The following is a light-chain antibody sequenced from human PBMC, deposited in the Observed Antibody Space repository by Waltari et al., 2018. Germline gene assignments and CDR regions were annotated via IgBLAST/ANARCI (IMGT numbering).Light chain of an antibody. CDR3: QQLNSYPYT. Sequence: DIQLTQSPSFLSASVGARVTLTCRASQGISSYLAWYQQKPGKAPKLLIYAASTLQSGVPSRFSGGGSGTKFTLTISSLQPEDFAIFYCQQLNSYPYTFGQGTKLEIK. CDR1: QGISSY. V-gene: IGKV1-9*01. CDR2: AAS. J-gene: IGKJ2*01.